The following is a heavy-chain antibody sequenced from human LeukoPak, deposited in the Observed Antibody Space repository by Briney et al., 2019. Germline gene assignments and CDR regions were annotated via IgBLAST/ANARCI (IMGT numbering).Heavy chain of an antibody. CDR3: ARGMAAAYVYNWFDS. CDR1: GCSISRYD. Sequence: SETLSFTCNVSGCSISRYDWSWIRQPAGKGPEWIGRVYASGNTRYNPSLKSRLTMSVDTSKNQFSLTLSSVTAADTAIYFCARGMAAAYVYNWFDSWGQGTLVTVSS. D-gene: IGHD6-13*01. CDR2: VYASGNT. J-gene: IGHJ5*01. V-gene: IGHV4-4*07.